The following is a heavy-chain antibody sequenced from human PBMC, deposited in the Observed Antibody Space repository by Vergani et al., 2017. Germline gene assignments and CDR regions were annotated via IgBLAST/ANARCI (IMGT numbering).Heavy chain of an antibody. D-gene: IGHD2-2*01. CDR1: GGTFSSYA. Sequence: QVQLVQSGAEVKKPGSSVKVSCKASGGTFSSYAISWVRQAPGQGLEWMGGIIPIFVTANYAQKFQGRVTITSDESTSTAYMELSSRGSEDTAVYNCASRYCSSTSCYKAYDYWGQGTLVTVSS. J-gene: IGHJ4*02. CDR2: IIPIFVTA. CDR3: ASRYCSSTSCYKAYDY. V-gene: IGHV1-69*01.